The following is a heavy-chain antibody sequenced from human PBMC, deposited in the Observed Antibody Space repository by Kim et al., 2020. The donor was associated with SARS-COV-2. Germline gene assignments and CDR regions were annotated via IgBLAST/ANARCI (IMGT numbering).Heavy chain of an antibody. V-gene: IGHV5-10-1*01. CDR3: ASATLYSSGWYNWFDP. CDR1: GYSFTSYW. CDR2: IDPSDSYT. D-gene: IGHD6-19*01. J-gene: IGHJ5*02. Sequence: GESLKISCKGSGYSFTSYWISWVRQMPGKGLEWMGRIDPSDSYTNYSPSFQGHVTISADKSISTAYLQWSSLKASDTAMYYCASATLYSSGWYNWFDPWGQGTLVTVSS.